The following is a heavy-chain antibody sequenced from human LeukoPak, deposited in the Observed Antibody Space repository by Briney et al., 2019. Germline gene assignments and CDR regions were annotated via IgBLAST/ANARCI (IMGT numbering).Heavy chain of an antibody. CDR1: GFTFSSYG. CDR2: IWYDGSNK. V-gene: IGHV3-33*06. J-gene: IGHJ4*02. Sequence: GGSLRLSCAASGFTFSSYGMYSVRQAPGKGLEWVAVIWYDGSNKYYADSVKGRFTISRDNSKNTLYLQMNSLRAEDTAVYYCAKGSLDYWGQGTLVTVSS. CDR3: AKGSLDY. D-gene: IGHD2-15*01.